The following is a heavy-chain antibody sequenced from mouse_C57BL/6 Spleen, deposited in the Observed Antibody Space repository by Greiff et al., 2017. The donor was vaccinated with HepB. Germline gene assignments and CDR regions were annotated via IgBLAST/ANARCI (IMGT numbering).Heavy chain of an antibody. Sequence: VQLQQSGPELVKPGASVKISCKASGYAFSSSWMNWVKQRPGKGLEWIGRIYPGDGDTNYNGKFKGKATLTADKSSSTAYMQLSSLTSEDSAVYFCAREGGSSGYAMDYWGQGTSVTVSS. J-gene: IGHJ4*01. D-gene: IGHD3-2*02. CDR2: IYPGDGDT. CDR1: GYAFSSSW. CDR3: AREGGSSGYAMDY. V-gene: IGHV1-82*01.